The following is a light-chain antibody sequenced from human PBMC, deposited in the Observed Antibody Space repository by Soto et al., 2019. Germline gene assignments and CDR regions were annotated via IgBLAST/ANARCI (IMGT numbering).Light chain of an antibody. CDR3: QQYNNWPLT. J-gene: IGKJ3*01. CDR1: QSVSSN. Sequence: EIVMTQSPATLSVSPGERATLSCRASQSVSSNLAWYQQKPGQAPRLLIYGASTRAPGIPARFSGDGSGTEFTLTITSLQSEDFAVYYCQQYNNWPLTFGPGTKVDIK. CDR2: GAS. V-gene: IGKV3-15*01.